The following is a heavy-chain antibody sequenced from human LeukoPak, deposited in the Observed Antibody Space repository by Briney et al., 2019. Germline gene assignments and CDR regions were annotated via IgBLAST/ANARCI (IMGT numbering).Heavy chain of an antibody. Sequence: GGSLRLSCAASGFTFSSYAMSWVRQAPGKGLEWVSAINGSGGSTYYADSVKGRFTISRDNSKNTLYLQMNRLRAEDTAVYYCANARGGGPKGPQDYWGQGTLVTVSS. CDR1: GFTFSSYA. CDR2: INGSGGST. J-gene: IGHJ4*02. V-gene: IGHV3-23*01. D-gene: IGHD3-10*01. CDR3: ANARGGGPKGPQDY.